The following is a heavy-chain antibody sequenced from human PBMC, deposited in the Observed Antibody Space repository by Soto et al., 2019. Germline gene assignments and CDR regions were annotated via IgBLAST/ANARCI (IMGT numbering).Heavy chain of an antibody. D-gene: IGHD3-10*01. V-gene: IGHV4-39*01. J-gene: IGHJ4*02. Sequence: QLQLQESGPGLVKPSETLSLTCTVSGGSISSSSYYWGWIRQPPGKGLEWIGSIYYSGSTYYNPSLQSRVTKSVDTSKNQFSLKLSSVTAADTAVYYCARHDTRVLLWFGEFMNWGQGTLVTVSS. CDR3: ARHDTRVLLWFGEFMN. CDR2: IYYSGST. CDR1: GGSISSSSYY.